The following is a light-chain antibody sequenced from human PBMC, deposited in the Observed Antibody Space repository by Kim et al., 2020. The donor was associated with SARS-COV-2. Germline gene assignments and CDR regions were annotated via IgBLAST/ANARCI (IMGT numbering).Light chain of an antibody. Sequence: IRMTQSPSSLSASTGDRVTITCRASRGISSYLAWYQQKPGTAPKLLIYSASTLQSGVPSRFSGSGSGTDFTLTISCLQSEDFATYYCQQYYSYPYTFGQGTKLEI. CDR1: RGISSY. V-gene: IGKV1-8*01. J-gene: IGKJ2*01. CDR2: SAS. CDR3: QQYYSYPYT.